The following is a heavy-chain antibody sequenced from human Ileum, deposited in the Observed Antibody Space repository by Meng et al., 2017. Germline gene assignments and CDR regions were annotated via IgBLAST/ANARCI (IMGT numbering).Heavy chain of an antibody. CDR3: TGGPDSAKSGY. Sequence: QVPLPESGPGLVRPSETLSLTCTVSGVSVNSGFYYWNWVRQPPGKGLEFIGSFHHSGSAHYNASLEGRVTMSLDTSKNQFSLRLTSVTAADSALYYCTGGPDSAKSGYWGQGTLVTVSS. D-gene: IGHD1-14*01. V-gene: IGHV4-61*01. CDR2: FHHSGSA. CDR1: GVSVNSGFYY. J-gene: IGHJ4*02.